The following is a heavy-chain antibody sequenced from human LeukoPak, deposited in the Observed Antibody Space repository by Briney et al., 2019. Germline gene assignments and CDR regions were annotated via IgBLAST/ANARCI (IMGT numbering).Heavy chain of an antibody. D-gene: IGHD3-3*01. Sequence: QTGGSLRLSCAASGFTFSSYWMHRVRQAPGKGLVWVSRINSDGSSTSYADSVKGRFTISRDNAKSTLYLQMNSLRAEDTAVYYCARDLSDFWSGWEYYFDYWGQGTLVTVSS. CDR3: ARDLSDFWSGWEYYFDY. J-gene: IGHJ4*02. V-gene: IGHV3-74*01. CDR2: INSDGSST. CDR1: GFTFSSYW.